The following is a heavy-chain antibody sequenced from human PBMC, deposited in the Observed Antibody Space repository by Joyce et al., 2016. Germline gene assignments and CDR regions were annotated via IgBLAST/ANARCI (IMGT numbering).Heavy chain of an antibody. D-gene: IGHD4-11*01. CDR1: GGSFNKYT. Sequence: QVHLVQSGAEVKKSGSSVRVSCKASGGSFNKYTVSWVRQAPGQGLAWMGMIIPMLNMTNYAQEFQGRVTITADTSTTTAYMQLTGLRFDDTAVYFCAGTFNYPHHDGMDVWGQGTTVTVSS. CDR3: AGTFNYPHHDGMDV. J-gene: IGHJ6*02. CDR2: IIPMLNMT. V-gene: IGHV1-69*02.